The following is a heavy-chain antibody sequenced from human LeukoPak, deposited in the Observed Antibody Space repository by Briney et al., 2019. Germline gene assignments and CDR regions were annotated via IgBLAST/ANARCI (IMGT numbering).Heavy chain of an antibody. CDR3: AKDRGWQYADYETVTVEH. V-gene: IGHV1-18*01. D-gene: IGHD4-17*01. CDR2: ISVYTGNT. CDR1: GYTFTNYG. J-gene: IGHJ1*01. Sequence: ASVKVSCKASGYTFTNYGISWVREAPGQGLEWMGWISVYTGNTYYAQKFQARVTMTTDTSTTTAYMELRSLRSDDTAVYYCAKDRGWQYADYETVTVEHWGQGTLVTVSP.